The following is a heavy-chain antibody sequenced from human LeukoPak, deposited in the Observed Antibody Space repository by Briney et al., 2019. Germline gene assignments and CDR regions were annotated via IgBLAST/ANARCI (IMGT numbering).Heavy chain of an antibody. Sequence: GGSLRLSCAASGFRFSDYYMSWIRQAPGKGLEWVSYISSASRYTNYADSVRGRFTISRDNAKNSLYLQMNSLRDEDTAVYYCAREGGYYDSSGYPDAFDIWGQGTMVTVSS. CDR3: AREGGYYDSSGYPDAFDI. J-gene: IGHJ3*02. V-gene: IGHV3-11*06. CDR2: ISSASRYT. D-gene: IGHD3-22*01. CDR1: GFRFSDYY.